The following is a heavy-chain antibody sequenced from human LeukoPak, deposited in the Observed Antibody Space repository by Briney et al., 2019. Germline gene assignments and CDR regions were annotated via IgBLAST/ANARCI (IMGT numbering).Heavy chain of an antibody. V-gene: IGHV3-48*03. CDR1: GFTFSSYE. J-gene: IGHJ3*02. CDR2: ISSSGSTI. CDR3: ARVYYYDSSAFDI. Sequence: GGSLRLSSAASGFTFSSYEMNWVRQAPGKGLEWVSYISSSGSTIYYADSVKGRFTISRDNAKNTLYLQMNSLRAEDTAVYYCARVYYYDSSAFDIWGQGTMVTVSS. D-gene: IGHD3-22*01.